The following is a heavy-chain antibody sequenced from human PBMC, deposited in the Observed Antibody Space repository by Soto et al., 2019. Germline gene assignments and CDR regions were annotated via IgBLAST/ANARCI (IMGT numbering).Heavy chain of an antibody. J-gene: IGHJ4*02. CDR3: VRDVGFDFDY. V-gene: IGHV6-1*01. D-gene: IGHD1-26*01. CDR2: TYYRSKWYN. CDR1: GDSVSSNTAA. Sequence: SLTCAISGDSVSSNTAAWNWIRQSPARGLEWLGRTYYRSKWYNDYAVSVKSRITINPDTSKNQFSLHLNSVTPEDTALYYCVRDVGFDFDYWGLGTLVTVSS.